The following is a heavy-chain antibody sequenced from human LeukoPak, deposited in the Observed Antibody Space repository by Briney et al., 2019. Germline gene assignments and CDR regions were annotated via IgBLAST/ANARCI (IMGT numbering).Heavy chain of an antibody. V-gene: IGHV3-21*01. CDR1: TFTFSSYT. J-gene: IGHJ4*02. CDR2: ISPSGNSK. CDR3: VRDFLGESGAGGY. D-gene: IGHD3-10*01. Sequence: GGSLRLSCATSTFTFSSYTMNWVRQAPGKGLEWVSSISPSGNSKYHADSVKVRFTISRDNAENSLYMQMNSLRAEDTGVYYCVRDFLGESGAGGYWGQGTLVTVSS.